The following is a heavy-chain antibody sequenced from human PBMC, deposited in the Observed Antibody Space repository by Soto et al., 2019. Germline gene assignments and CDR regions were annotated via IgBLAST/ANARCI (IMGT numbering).Heavy chain of an antibody. V-gene: IGHV1-18*01. CDR3: VRDRGVAPPVAGNTHYYYYMDV. CDR1: GYSFTNYG. D-gene: IGHD6-19*01. Sequence: QDQLLQSGAEVKKPGASVTVSCKASGYSFTNYGITWVRQAPGQGLEWMGWISAFNGNTHYAQKLQGRVTMTTDASTSTAYMQLRSPRSDDTAVYYCVRDRGVAPPVAGNTHYYYYMDVWGKGTTVTVSS. CDR2: ISAFNGNT. J-gene: IGHJ6*03.